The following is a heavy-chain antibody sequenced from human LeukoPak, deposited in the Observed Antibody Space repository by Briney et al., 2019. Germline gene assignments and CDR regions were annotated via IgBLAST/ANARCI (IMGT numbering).Heavy chain of an antibody. D-gene: IGHD6-6*01. J-gene: IGHJ5*02. CDR1: GGSISNGDHY. CDR3: ARAGGVYSSSSNGWFDP. Sequence: SETLSLTCTVSGGSISNGDHYWSWIRQHPGKGLEWIGHIYYSGSTYYNPSLKSRGIISVETSKNQFSLKLSSVTAADTAVYYCARAGGVYSSSSNGWFDPWGQGTLVTVSS. CDR2: IYYSGST. V-gene: IGHV4-31*03.